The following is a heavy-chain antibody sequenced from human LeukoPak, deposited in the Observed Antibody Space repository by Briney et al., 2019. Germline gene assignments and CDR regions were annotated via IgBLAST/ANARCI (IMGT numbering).Heavy chain of an antibody. CDR2: ISYDGSNK. Sequence: GGSLRLSCAASGFTFSSYAMHWVRQAPGKGLEWVAVISYDGSNKYYADSVKGRFTISRDNSKNTLYLQMNSLRAEDTAVYYCTTYRSGHYWGQGTLVTVSS. V-gene: IGHV3-30-3*01. CDR1: GFTFSSYA. D-gene: IGHD6-19*01. CDR3: TTYRSGHY. J-gene: IGHJ4*02.